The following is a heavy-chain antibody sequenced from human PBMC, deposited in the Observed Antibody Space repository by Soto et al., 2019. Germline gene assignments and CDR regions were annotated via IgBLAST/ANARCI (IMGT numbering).Heavy chain of an antibody. V-gene: IGHV5-51*01. J-gene: IGHJ6*01. CDR2: IYPGDSDT. CDR3: GGTAAADQYYYGMDV. D-gene: IGHD3-16*01. CDR1: GYSFTSYW. Sequence: GESLKISCKGSGYSFTSYWIGWVRQMPGKGLEWMGIIYPGDSDTRYSPSFQGQVTISADKSISTAYLQWSSLKASDTAMYYCGGTAAADQYYYGMDVWGQGTTVSVSS.